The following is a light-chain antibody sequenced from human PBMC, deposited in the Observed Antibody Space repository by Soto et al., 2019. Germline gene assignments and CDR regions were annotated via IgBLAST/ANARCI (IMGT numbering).Light chain of an antibody. CDR3: ATWDGSLSVVV. CDR2: DNN. J-gene: IGLJ2*01. CDR1: SSNIGNNN. V-gene: IGLV1-47*02. Sequence: QSVLTQPPSASGTPGQRVTISCSGSSSNIGNNNVYWYQQFPGTAPKRLIYDNNQRPSGVPDRFSGSKSGTSASLAISVLRSEDEADYYCATWDGSLSVVVFGGGTKLTVL.